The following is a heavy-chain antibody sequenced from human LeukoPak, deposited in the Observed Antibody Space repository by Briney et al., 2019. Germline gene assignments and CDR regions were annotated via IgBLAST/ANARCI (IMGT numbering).Heavy chain of an antibody. V-gene: IGHV1-46*01. Sequence: ASVKVSCKASGYTFTSNYIHWVRQAPGQGLEWMGMIYPRDGSTSYAQKSQGRVTVTRDTSTCTVHMELSGLRSEDTAVYYCARDQEGFDYWGQGTLVTVSS. CDR1: GYTFTSNY. CDR3: ARDQEGFDY. CDR2: IYPRDGST. J-gene: IGHJ4*02.